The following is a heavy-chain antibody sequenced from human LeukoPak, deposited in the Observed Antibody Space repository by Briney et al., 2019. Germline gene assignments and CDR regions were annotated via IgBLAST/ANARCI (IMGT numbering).Heavy chain of an antibody. Sequence: GGSLRLSCAASGFTLSTYWMNWVRQAPGKGLEWVANIKQDGGEKNYAASVSGRFTVSRDNAENSLYLQMDSLRAEDTAVYYCARGGTYSFYWGQGTLVTVSS. J-gene: IGHJ4*02. CDR1: GFTLSTYW. V-gene: IGHV3-7*01. CDR3: ARGGTYSFY. D-gene: IGHD1-26*01. CDR2: IKQDGGEK.